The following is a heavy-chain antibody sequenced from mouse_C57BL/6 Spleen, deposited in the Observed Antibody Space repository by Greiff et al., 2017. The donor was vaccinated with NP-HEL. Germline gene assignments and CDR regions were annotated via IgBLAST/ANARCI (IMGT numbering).Heavy chain of an antibody. CDR1: GFTFSDYG. CDR2: ISSGSSTI. Sequence: EVHLVESGGGLVKPGGSLKLSCAASGFTFSDYGMHWVRQAPEKGLEWVAYISSGSSTIYYADTVKGRFTISRDNAKNTLFLQMTSLRSEDTAMYYCASPYYGNYEAMDYWGQGTSVTVSS. D-gene: IGHD2-10*01. J-gene: IGHJ4*01. CDR3: ASPYYGNYEAMDY. V-gene: IGHV5-17*01.